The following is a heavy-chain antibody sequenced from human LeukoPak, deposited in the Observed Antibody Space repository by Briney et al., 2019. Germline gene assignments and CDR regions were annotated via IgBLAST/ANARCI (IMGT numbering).Heavy chain of an antibody. J-gene: IGHJ4*02. D-gene: IGHD3-9*01. CDR1: GGSISGYY. V-gene: IGHV4-59*01. CDR2: IHYSGST. CDR3: ARATRNTGYYFYFDF. Sequence: PSETLSLTCTVSGGSISGYYWSWIRQPPGKGLEWIGYIHYSGSTNYSPSLKSRITISIDTSRDQFSLKLSSVTAADTAVYYCARATRNTGYYFYFDFWGQGTLVTVSS.